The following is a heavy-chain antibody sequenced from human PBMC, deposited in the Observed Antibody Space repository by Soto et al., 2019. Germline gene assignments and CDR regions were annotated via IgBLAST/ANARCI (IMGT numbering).Heavy chain of an antibody. CDR3: AHVGYCISFSCSNWFDP. D-gene: IGHD2-2*01. Sequence: QITLKESGPTLVKPTQTLTLTCTFSGFSLSTSGVGVGWIRQPPGKALEWLALIYWDDDKRYSPSLKSRLTISKDHSKNQVVITMTNMDPVDTATYYCAHVGYCISFSCSNWFDPWGQGTLVTVSS. CDR2: IYWDDDK. V-gene: IGHV2-5*02. J-gene: IGHJ5*02. CDR1: GFSLSTSGVG.